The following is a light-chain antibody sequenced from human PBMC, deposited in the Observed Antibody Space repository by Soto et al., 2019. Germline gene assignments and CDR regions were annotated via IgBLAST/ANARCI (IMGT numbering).Light chain of an antibody. CDR1: SSDVGGYNY. CDR3: SSYTSSSTLV. Sequence: QSALAQPASLSCSPGHSITISCTGTSSDVGGYNYVSWYQQHPGKAPKLMIYEVSNRPSGVSNRFSGSKSGNTASLTISGLQAEDEADYYCSSYTSSSTLVFGTGTKVTVL. J-gene: IGLJ1*01. V-gene: IGLV2-14*01. CDR2: EVS.